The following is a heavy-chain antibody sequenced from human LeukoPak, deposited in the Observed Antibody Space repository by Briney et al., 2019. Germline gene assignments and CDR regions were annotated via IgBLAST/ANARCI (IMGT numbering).Heavy chain of an antibody. V-gene: IGHV1-18*01. CDR3: ARELNYDSSGYYPYFDY. D-gene: IGHD3-22*01. Sequence: ASVKVSCKASGYTFTSYGISWVRQAPGQGLEWMGWSSAYNGNTNYAQKLQGRVTMTTDTSTSTAYMELRSLRSDDTAVYYCARELNYDSSGYYPYFDYWGQGTLATVSS. CDR2: SSAYNGNT. J-gene: IGHJ4*02. CDR1: GYTFTSYG.